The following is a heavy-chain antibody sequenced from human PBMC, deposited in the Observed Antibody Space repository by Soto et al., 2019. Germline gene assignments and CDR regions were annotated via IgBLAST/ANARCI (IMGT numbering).Heavy chain of an antibody. D-gene: IGHD3-16*02. CDR1: GGSISSYY. CDR2: INHSGSA. CDR3: AREGSFYNWFAP. Sequence: PSETLSLTCTVSGGSISSYYWSWIRQPPGKGLEWIGDINHSGSANYNPSLKSRVTISVHTSKNEFSLKLISVTAADTSVYYCAREGSFYNWFAPRGQGTLVTVSS. J-gene: IGHJ5*02. V-gene: IGHV4-59*01.